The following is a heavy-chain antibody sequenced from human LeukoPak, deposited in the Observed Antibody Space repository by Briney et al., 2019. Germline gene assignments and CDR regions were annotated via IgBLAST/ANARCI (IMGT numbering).Heavy chain of an antibody. CDR3: ASRYCSGGSCYSPLYNWFDP. D-gene: IGHD2-15*01. CDR2: IYYSGST. V-gene: IGHV4-39*07. CDR1: GGSISSSSYY. J-gene: IGHJ5*02. Sequence: PSETLSLTCTVSGGSISSSSYYWGWIRQPPGKGLEWIGSIYYSGSTYYNPSLKSRVTISVDTSKNQFSLKLSSVTAADTAVYYCASRYCSGGSCYSPLYNWFDPWGQGTLVTVSS.